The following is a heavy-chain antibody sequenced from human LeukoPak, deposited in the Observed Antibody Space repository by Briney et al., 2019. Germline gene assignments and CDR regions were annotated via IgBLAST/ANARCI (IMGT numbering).Heavy chain of an antibody. Sequence: KTSETLSLTCTVSGGSTSSSSYYWGWIRQPPGKGLEWIGSIYYSGSTYYNPSLKSRVTISIDTPKNQFSLKLSSVTAADTAMYYCARQMGLLTLFDYWGQGTLVTVSS. CDR1: GGSTSSSSYY. CDR3: ARQMGLLTLFDY. J-gene: IGHJ4*02. CDR2: IYYSGST. V-gene: IGHV4-39*01. D-gene: IGHD2-21*01.